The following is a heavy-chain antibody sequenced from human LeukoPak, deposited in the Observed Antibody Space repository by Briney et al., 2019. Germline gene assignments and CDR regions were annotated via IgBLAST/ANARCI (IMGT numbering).Heavy chain of an antibody. J-gene: IGHJ4*02. CDR2: INWNGGST. V-gene: IGHV3-20*04. CDR3: ARDNFGSSGYYVYFDY. CDR1: GFTFDDYG. Sequence: PGGSLRLSCAASGFTFDDYGMSWVRQAPGKGLEWVSGINWNGGSTGYADSVKGRFTISRDNAKNSLYLQMNSLRAEDTALYYCARDNFGSSGYYVYFDYWGQGTLVTVSS. D-gene: IGHD3-22*01.